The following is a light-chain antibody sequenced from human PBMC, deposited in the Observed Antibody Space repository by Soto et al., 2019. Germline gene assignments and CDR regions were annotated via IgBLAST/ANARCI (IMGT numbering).Light chain of an antibody. Sequence: QSDLTQPASVSGSPGPSITISCTGTSSDVGGYNYVSWYQQHPGKAPKLMIYQVSNRPSGVSNRFSGSKSGNTASLTISGLQAEDEADYYCSSYTSSSTLGVFGGGTKLTVL. CDR1: SSDVGGYNY. J-gene: IGLJ3*02. V-gene: IGLV2-14*01. CDR3: SSYTSSSTLGV. CDR2: QVS.